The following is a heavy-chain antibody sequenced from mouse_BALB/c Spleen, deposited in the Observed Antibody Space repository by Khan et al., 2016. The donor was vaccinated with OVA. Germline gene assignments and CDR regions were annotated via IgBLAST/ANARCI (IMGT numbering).Heavy chain of an antibody. V-gene: IGHV5-9-3*01. CDR2: ISSDGDYT. CDR1: GFTFSTYA. J-gene: IGHJ3*01. CDR3: ARSPYDNCAY. D-gene: IGHD2-1*01. Sequence: EVELVESGGGLVKPGGSLKLSCAASGFTFSTYAMSWVRQTPEKRLEWVATISSDGDYTYYPDNVTGRFTISRDNAKNTLYLQMSSLRSEDTAMYYCARSPYDNCAYWGQGTLVTVSA.